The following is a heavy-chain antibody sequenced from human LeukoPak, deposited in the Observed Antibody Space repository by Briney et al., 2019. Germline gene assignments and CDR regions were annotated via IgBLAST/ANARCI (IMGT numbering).Heavy chain of an antibody. Sequence: SETLSLTCTVSGGSISSYYWGWIRQPPGKGLEWIGSIYYSGSTYYNPSLKSRVTMSVDTSKNQFSLKLSSVTAADTAVYYCARRDSSGVVPRWDYWGQGTLVTVSS. CDR2: IYYSGST. J-gene: IGHJ4*02. V-gene: IGHV4-39*01. D-gene: IGHD6-19*01. CDR1: GGSISSYY. CDR3: ARRDSSGVVPRWDY.